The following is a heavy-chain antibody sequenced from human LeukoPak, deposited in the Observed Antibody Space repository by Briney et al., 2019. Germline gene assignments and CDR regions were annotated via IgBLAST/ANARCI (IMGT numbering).Heavy chain of an antibody. Sequence: PGESLKISCKRSGYSFTSYWIGWVRQMPGKGLEWMGIIYPGDSDTRYSPSFQGQVTISADKSISTAYLQWSSLKASDTAMYYCARPPSRDGYNLGYWGQGTLVTVSS. CDR1: GYSFTSYW. CDR3: ARPPSRDGYNLGY. J-gene: IGHJ4*02. D-gene: IGHD5-24*01. CDR2: IYPGDSDT. V-gene: IGHV5-51*01.